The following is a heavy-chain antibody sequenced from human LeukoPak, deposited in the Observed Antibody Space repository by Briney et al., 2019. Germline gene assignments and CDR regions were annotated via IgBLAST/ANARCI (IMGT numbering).Heavy chain of an antibody. V-gene: IGHV1-46*01. CDR3: AIRHLVSQPIDY. J-gene: IGHJ4*02. CDR2: INPSGGST. CDR1: GYTFTSYY. D-gene: IGHD1-1*01. Sequence: ASVKVSCKASGYTFTSYYMHLVRQAPGQGLEWMGIINPSGGSTSYAQKFQGRVTMTRDTSTSTVYMELSSLRSEDTAVYYCAIRHLVSQPIDYWGQGTLVTVSS.